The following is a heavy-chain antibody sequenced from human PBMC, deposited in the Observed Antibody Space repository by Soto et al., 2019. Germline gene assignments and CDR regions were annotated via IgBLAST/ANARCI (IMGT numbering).Heavy chain of an antibody. D-gene: IGHD6-19*01. CDR2: ISHDGGAV. J-gene: IGHJ5*01. V-gene: IGHV3-30*18. CDR1: GFSFSTTG. Sequence: QVQLVESGGGVVQPGRSLRLSCAASGFSFSTTGMHWVRQAPGKGLEWVAMISHDGGAVHFADSVKGRFTISRDDPTNTLYLQMNSLRPEDTAVYYCAKDLYSSDWFNFFDSWGQGSLVTVSS. CDR3: AKDLYSSDWFNFFDS.